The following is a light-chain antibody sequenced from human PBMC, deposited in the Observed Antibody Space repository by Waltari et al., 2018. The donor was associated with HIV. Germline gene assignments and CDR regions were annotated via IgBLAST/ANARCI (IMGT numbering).Light chain of an antibody. Sequence: DIQLTQSPSFLSASVGDRVTITCRASQGISSNLVWYQQKPGQAPTLLIYAASSLPTGVPSRFSGSGSGTEFTLTVRRLQPEDFATYFCQHLNSFPPFTFGPGTTVDVK. J-gene: IGKJ3*01. CDR3: QHLNSFPPFT. V-gene: IGKV1-9*01. CDR2: AAS. CDR1: QGISSN.